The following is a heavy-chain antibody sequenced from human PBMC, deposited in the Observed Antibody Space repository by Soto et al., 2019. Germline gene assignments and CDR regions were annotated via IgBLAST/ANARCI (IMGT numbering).Heavy chain of an antibody. V-gene: IGHV1-18*04. J-gene: IGHJ6*02. CDR2: ISGNNGNT. D-gene: IGHD1-26*01. CDR1: GYTFSSYG. Sequence: ASVKVSCKASGYTFSSYGISWVRQAPGQGPEWMGWISGNNGNTNFAQKLQGRVTMTTDTSTSTAYMELRSLRSDDTAVYYCAGGYHYGMDVWGQGTSVTVSS. CDR3: AGGYHYGMDV.